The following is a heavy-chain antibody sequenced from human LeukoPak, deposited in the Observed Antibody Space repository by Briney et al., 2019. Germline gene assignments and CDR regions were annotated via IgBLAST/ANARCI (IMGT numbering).Heavy chain of an antibody. J-gene: IGHJ4*02. D-gene: IGHD1-14*01. CDR3: ARWRQWGTPLYYFDY. Sequence: SETLSLTCSVSGCSLSSSSYYWGWIRQPPGKGLEWIGSIYYSGSTYYNPSPKSRVTISVDTSKNQFSLKLSSVTAADTAVYYCARWRQWGTPLYYFDYWGQGTLVTVSS. V-gene: IGHV4-39*01. CDR1: GCSLSSSSYY. CDR2: IYYSGST.